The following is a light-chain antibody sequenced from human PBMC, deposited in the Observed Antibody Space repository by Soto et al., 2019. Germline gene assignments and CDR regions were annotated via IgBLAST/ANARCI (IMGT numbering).Light chain of an antibody. Sequence: EIVLTQSPGTLSLSAGERATLSCRASQSVSSSYLAWYQQKPGQAPRLLIYGASNRAAGVPDRFSGSESGTDFTLTINRLEPEDFAVYYCQQYDSSPYTFGQGTKVEIK. CDR1: QSVSSSY. J-gene: IGKJ2*01. CDR3: QQYDSSPYT. V-gene: IGKV3-20*01. CDR2: GAS.